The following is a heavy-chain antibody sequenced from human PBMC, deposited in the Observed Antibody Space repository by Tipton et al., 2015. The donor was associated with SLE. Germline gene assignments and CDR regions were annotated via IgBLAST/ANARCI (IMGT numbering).Heavy chain of an antibody. V-gene: IGHV4-4*02. D-gene: IGHD3-3*01. CDR1: GGSISSHY. CDR3: ARHGATIFGRYFFDY. J-gene: IGHJ4*02. Sequence: TLSLTCTVSGGSISSHYWSWVRQPPGKGLEWIGEIYHSGSTNYNPSLKSRVTISVDKSKNQFSLKLSSVTAADTAVYYCARHGATIFGRYFFDYWGQGTLVTVSS. CDR2: IYHSGST.